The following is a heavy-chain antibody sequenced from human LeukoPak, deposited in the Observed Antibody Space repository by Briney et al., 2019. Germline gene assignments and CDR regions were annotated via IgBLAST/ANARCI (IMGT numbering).Heavy chain of an antibody. Sequence: PSETLSLTCTVSGGSISSSSYYWGWLRPPPGKGLVWIGSIYYSGSTYYNPSLKSRVPISVETSKNQFFLKLSSVTAADTALYYCARQGSGYSYGLLVYWGQGTLVTVSS. V-gene: IGHV4-39*01. CDR3: ARQGSGYSYGLLVY. CDR1: GGSISSSSYY. J-gene: IGHJ4*02. CDR2: IYYSGST. D-gene: IGHD5-18*01.